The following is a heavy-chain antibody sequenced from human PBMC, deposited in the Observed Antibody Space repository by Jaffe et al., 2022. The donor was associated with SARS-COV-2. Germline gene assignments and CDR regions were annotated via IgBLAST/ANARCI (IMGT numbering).Heavy chain of an antibody. J-gene: IGHJ6*03. CDR3: AKDFLYSSGWYWPQQDYYYYYMDV. CDR1: GFTFDDYA. Sequence: EVQLVESGGGLVQPGRSLRLSCAASGFTFDDYAMHWVRQAPGKGLEWVSGISWNSGSIGYADSVKGRFTISRDNAKNSLYLQMNSLRAEDTALYYCAKDFLYSSGWYWPQQDYYYYYMDVWGKGTTVTVSS. D-gene: IGHD6-19*01. CDR2: ISWNSGSI. V-gene: IGHV3-9*01.